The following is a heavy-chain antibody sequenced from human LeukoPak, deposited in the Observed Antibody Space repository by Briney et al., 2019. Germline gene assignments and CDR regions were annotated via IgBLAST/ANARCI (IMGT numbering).Heavy chain of an antibody. V-gene: IGHV1-18*01. D-gene: IGHD3-10*01. Sequence: ASVKVSCRASGYVSPAYTINWVRQAPGQGLECMGWIRASNGKAYLAQNLQGRVIMTIDTSTNTAYMELRSLRSDDTAVYYCASGDYSPGNPFDYWGLGTLVTVSS. CDR1: GYVSPAYT. J-gene: IGHJ4*02. CDR2: IRASNGKA. CDR3: ASGDYSPGNPFDY.